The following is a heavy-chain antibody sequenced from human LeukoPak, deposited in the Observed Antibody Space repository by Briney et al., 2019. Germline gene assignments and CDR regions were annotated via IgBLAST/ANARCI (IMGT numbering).Heavy chain of an antibody. V-gene: IGHV3-48*01. D-gene: IGHD6-19*01. CDR2: ISSSSSTI. CDR3: ARGYSSGWYDY. Sequence: GGSLRLSCAASGFTFSSYSMNWVRQAPGKGLEWVSYISSSSSTIYYADSVKGRFTISRDNAKNSLYLQMNSLRAEDTAVYYCARGYSSGWYDYWGQGTLVTVSS. J-gene: IGHJ4*02. CDR1: GFTFSSYS.